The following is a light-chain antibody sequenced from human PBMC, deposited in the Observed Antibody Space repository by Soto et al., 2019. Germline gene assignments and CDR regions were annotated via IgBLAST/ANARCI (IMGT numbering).Light chain of an antibody. J-gene: IGLJ2*01. Sequence: QSALTQPPSASGSPGQSVTISCTGTSSDIGGYNYVSWYQQHPGKAPKVMIYEVSKRPSGVPDRFSGSKSGNTASLTVSGLQAEGEADYYCSSYVGSDTVVFGGGTKVTVL. CDR2: EVS. CDR1: SSDIGGYNY. V-gene: IGLV2-8*01. CDR3: SSYVGSDTVV.